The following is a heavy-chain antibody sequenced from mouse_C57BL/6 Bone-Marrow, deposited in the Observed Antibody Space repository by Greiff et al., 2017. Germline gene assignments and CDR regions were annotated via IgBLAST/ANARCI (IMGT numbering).Heavy chain of an antibody. J-gene: IGHJ4*01. D-gene: IGHD2-5*01. CDR1: GFTFSDYY. CDR3: ARPSNYVAMDY. CDR2: ISNGGGST. V-gene: IGHV5-12*01. Sequence: EVMLVESGGGLVQPGGSLKLSCAASGFTFSDYYMYWVRQTPEKRLEWVAYISNGGGSTYYPDTVKGRFTISRDNAKNTLYLQMSRLKSEDTAMYYCARPSNYVAMDYWGQGTSVTVSS.